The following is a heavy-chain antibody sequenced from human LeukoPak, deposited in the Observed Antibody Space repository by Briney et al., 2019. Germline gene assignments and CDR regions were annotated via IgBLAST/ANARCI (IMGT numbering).Heavy chain of an antibody. CDR2: IIPIFGTA. D-gene: IGHD2-2*01. CDR3: ASESVPAASIFDY. V-gene: IGHV1-69*13. CDR1: GGNFSSYA. Sequence: ASVKVSCKASGGNFSSYAISWVRQAPGQGLEWMGGIIPIFGTANYAQKFQGRVTITADESTSTAYMELSSLRSEDTAVYYCASESVPAASIFDYWGQGTLVSVSS. J-gene: IGHJ4*02.